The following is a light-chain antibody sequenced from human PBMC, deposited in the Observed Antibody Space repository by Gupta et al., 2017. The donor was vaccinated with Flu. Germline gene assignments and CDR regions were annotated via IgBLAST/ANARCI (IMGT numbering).Light chain of an antibody. V-gene: IGLV1-44*01. Sequence: SSANIGSNTVNWYQQVPGTAPKLLIYNDNQRPSGVPDRFSASRSGTSASLAISGLQSEDEADYYCAAWEDTLIGYVFGTRTKLTV. J-gene: IGLJ1*01. CDR1: SANIGSNT. CDR3: AAWEDTLIGYV. CDR2: NDN.